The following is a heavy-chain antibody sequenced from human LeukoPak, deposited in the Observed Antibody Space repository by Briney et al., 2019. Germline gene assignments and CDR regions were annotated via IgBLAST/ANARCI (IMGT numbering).Heavy chain of an antibody. J-gene: IGHJ5*02. V-gene: IGHV3-33*06. CDR3: AKKDYGDYADWFDP. CDR1: GFTFSSYG. CDR2: IWYDGSNK. D-gene: IGHD4-17*01. Sequence: QPGRSPRLSCAASGFTFSSYGMHWVRQAPGKGLEWVAVIWYDGSNKYYADSVKGRFTISRENSKNTLYLQMSSLRAEDTAVYYCAKKDYGDYADWFDPWGQRTVVTVSS.